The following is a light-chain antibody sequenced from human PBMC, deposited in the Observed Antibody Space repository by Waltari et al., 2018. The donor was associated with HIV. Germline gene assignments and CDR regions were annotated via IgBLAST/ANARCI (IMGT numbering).Light chain of an antibody. Sequence: EIVMTQSPATLSVSAGERVTLSCRASQSVNSNLAWYQQKPGQAPRLLIYGASTRAAGISARFSGSGSGTEFTLTISSLQSEDFAVYYCQRYNNWPPAWTFGQGTKVEIK. CDR2: GAS. V-gene: IGKV3-15*01. CDR1: QSVNSN. CDR3: QRYNNWPPAWT. J-gene: IGKJ1*01.